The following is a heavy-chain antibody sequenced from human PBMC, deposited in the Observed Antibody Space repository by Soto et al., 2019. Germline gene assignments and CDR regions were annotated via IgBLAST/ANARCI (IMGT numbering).Heavy chain of an antibody. CDR1: GFTFSSYG. V-gene: IGHV3-30*18. CDR3: AKDRRYIYGNMDN. D-gene: IGHD5-18*01. J-gene: IGHJ4*02. CDR2: ISYDGSNK. Sequence: HVQLVESGGGVVQPGRSLRLSCATSGFTFSSYGMHWVRQAPGKGLEWVAVISYDGSNKYYADSVKGRFTISRDNSKNTLYLQMNSLRAEDTAVYYCAKDRRYIYGNMDNWGQGTLVTVSS.